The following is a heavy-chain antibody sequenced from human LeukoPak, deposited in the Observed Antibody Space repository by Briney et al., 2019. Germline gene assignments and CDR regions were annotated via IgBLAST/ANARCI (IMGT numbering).Heavy chain of an antibody. CDR2: IGTFNGNT. V-gene: IGHV1-18*01. CDR1: GYNFTNNG. Sequence: ASVKLSCKAFGYNFTNNGISWGRRAPGHRLEWMGWIGTFNGNTNYEQKFPGRITMTTDTSTSTAYMELRSLRSDDTAVYYCARDVDSHYFYACGMDVWGQGATCTVSS. J-gene: IGHJ6*01. CDR3: ARDVDSHYFYACGMDV. D-gene: IGHD3/OR15-3a*01.